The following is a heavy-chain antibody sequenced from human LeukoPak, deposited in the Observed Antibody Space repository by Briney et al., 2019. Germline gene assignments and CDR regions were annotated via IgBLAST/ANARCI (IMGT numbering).Heavy chain of an antibody. Sequence: GGSPRLSCAASGFMFRSFEMYWVRQAPGQGLEWVAYISSGASTIYYADSVKGRFTISRDDAKNSLFLQMNSLRAEDTAIYYCALLAVASDFDYWGQGTLVTVSS. V-gene: IGHV3-48*03. CDR1: GFMFRSFE. CDR2: ISSGASTI. J-gene: IGHJ4*02. D-gene: IGHD6-19*01. CDR3: ALLAVASDFDY.